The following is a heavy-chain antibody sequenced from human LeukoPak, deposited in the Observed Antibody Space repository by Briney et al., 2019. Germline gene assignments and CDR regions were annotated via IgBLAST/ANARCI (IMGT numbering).Heavy chain of an antibody. V-gene: IGHV3-23*01. Sequence: PGGSLRLSCTASGVTFSSYGMSWVRQAPGKGLEWVSAISGGGGSTYYADSVRGRFTISRDNSKNTLYLQMNSLRAEDTAVYYCAKDPTHHDFWSGDSDWGQGTLVTVSS. D-gene: IGHD3-3*01. CDR2: ISGGGGST. J-gene: IGHJ4*02. CDR1: GVTFSSYG. CDR3: AKDPTHHDFWSGDSD.